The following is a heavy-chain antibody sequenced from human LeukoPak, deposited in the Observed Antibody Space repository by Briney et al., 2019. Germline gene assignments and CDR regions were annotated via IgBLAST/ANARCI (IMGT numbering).Heavy chain of an antibody. J-gene: IGHJ5*02. CDR3: ARKYDILTSYDNWFDP. CDR2: INPNSGDT. CDR1: GYTFTGYY. D-gene: IGHD3-9*01. V-gene: IGHV1-2*02. Sequence: ASVKVSCKASGYTFTGYYMHWVRQAPGQGLEWMGWINPNSGDTKYAQKFQGRVTMTRDTSISTAYMELSRLRSDDTAVYYCARKYDILTSYDNWFDPWGQGTLVTVSS.